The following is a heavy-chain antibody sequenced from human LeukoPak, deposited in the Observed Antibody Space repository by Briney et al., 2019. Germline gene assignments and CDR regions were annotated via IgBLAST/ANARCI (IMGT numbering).Heavy chain of an antibody. J-gene: IGHJ4*02. CDR2: ISYDGSNK. V-gene: IGHV3-30*18. CDR3: AKGGYCSGGSCYPLDY. CDR1: GFTFSSYG. Sequence: PGGSLRLSCAASGFTFSSYGMHWVRQAPGKGLEWVAVISYDGSNKYYADSVKGRFTTSRDNSKNTLYLQMNSLRAEDTAVYYCAKGGYCSGGSCYPLDYWGQGTLVTVSS. D-gene: IGHD2-15*01.